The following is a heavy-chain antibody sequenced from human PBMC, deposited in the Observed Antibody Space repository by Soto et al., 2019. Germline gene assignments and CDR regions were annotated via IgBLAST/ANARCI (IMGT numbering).Heavy chain of an antibody. J-gene: IGHJ4*02. CDR1: GYTFTNYG. Sequence: ASVKISCKASGYTFTNYGITWVRQAPGQGLEWMGWISAYNGNTIYAQKLQGRVTMTTDTSTSTGYMELGSLRSDDTAVYYCARGMTTGDFHYWGQGTLVTVSS. V-gene: IGHV1-18*01. CDR2: ISAYNGNT. CDR3: ARGMTTGDFHY. D-gene: IGHD4-17*01.